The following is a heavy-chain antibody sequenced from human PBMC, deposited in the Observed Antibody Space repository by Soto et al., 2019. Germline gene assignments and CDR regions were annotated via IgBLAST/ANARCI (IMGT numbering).Heavy chain of an antibody. Sequence: EVQLVESGGGLVKPEGSLRLSCAASGFTFSGHTVNWVRQAPGKGLEWVSSVSSSSSYIYYADSVKGRFTVSRDNAEKSRYLQMNSLRAGDTAIYYCARCMGYDGSGYAFFDSWGQGTLVTVSS. J-gene: IGHJ4*02. V-gene: IGHV3-21*01. CDR2: VSSSSSYI. CDR1: GFTFSGHT. CDR3: ARCMGYDGSGYAFFDS. D-gene: IGHD3-10*01.